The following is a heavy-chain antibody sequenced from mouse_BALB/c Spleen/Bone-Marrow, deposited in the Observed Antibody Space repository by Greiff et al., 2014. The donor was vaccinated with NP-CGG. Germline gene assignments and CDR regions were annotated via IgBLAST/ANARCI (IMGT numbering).Heavy chain of an antibody. CDR3: AREGRRFYYAMDY. CDR1: GFTFGSSC. V-gene: IGHV5-6-3*01. Sequence: DVHLVESGGGLVQPGGSLKLSCAASGFTFGSSCMSWVRQTPDKRLEVVATIYSNGGITYYPDGVKGRFTISIDNAKNTLFLQMNSLKSEDTAMYYCAREGRRFYYAMDYWGQGTSVTVSS. CDR2: IYSNGGIT. J-gene: IGHJ4*01. D-gene: IGHD1-1*01.